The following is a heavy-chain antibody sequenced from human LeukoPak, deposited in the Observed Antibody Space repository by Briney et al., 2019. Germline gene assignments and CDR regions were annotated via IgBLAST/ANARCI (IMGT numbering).Heavy chain of an antibody. D-gene: IGHD3-22*01. V-gene: IGHV3-23*01. CDR3: AKDPGYYYDSSGYFDY. CDR2: ISGSGGST. J-gene: IGHJ4*02. CDR1: GFTFSSYA. Sequence: GGSLRLSCAASGFTFSSYAMSWVREAPGKGLEWVSAISGSGGSTYYADSVKGRFTISRDNSKNTLYLQMNSLRAEDTAVYYCAKDPGYYYDSSGYFDYWGQGTLVTVSS.